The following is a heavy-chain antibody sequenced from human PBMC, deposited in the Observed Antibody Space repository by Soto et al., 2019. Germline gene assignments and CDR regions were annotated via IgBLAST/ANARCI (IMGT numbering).Heavy chain of an antibody. CDR3: VRDGTKTLRDWFDP. Sequence: LSLTCTISGAAIAGFYRRWFRKSAGKGLEWIGRIYATGTTDYNPSLKSRVMMSVDTSKEQFSLKLRSVTAADTAVYYCVRDGTKTLRDWFDPWGQGIPVT. CDR1: GAAIAGFY. CDR2: IYATGTT. V-gene: IGHV4-4*07. D-gene: IGHD1-1*01. J-gene: IGHJ5*02.